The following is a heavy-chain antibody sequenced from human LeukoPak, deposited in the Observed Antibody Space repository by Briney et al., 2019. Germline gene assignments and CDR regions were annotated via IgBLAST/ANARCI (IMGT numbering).Heavy chain of an antibody. CDR1: GFTFTTYW. J-gene: IGHJ4*02. CDR3: ARGAYYYDSSGYYWLPVY. CDR2: INQDGTEK. Sequence: QSGGSLRLSCAASGFTFTTYWMSWVRQAPGKGLEWVANINQDGTEKYYVDSVKGRFTISRDNAKNSLYLQMNSLRAEDTAVYYCARGAYYYDSSGYYWLPVYWGQGTLVTVSS. V-gene: IGHV3-7*01. D-gene: IGHD3-22*01.